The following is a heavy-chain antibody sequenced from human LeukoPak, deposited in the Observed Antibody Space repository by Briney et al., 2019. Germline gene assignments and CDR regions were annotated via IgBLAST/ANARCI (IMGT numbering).Heavy chain of an antibody. D-gene: IGHD3-3*01. CDR1: GFTFSSYA. Sequence: GGALRLSCAASGFTFSSYAMSWGRPAPGKGVELVSAISGSGGTTYYADSVKGRFTISRDNSKNTLHLQMNSLRAEDTAVYYCAKASTTLYYDFWSGYPSRYWGQGALVTVSS. J-gene: IGHJ4*02. CDR2: ISGSGGTT. V-gene: IGHV3-23*01. CDR3: AKASTTLYYDFWSGYPSRY.